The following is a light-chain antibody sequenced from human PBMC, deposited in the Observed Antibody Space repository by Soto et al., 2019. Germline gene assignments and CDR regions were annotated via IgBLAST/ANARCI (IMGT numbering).Light chain of an antibody. V-gene: IGLV1-40*01. Sequence: QLVLTQPPSVSGAPGQRVTISCTGSSSNIGAGYDVHWYQQLPGTAPKLLIYGNSNRPSGVPDRFSGSKSGTSASLAITGLQAEDEADYYCQSYDSSLSGYVFGIGTKVTVL. J-gene: IGLJ1*01. CDR2: GNS. CDR1: SSNIGAGYD. CDR3: QSYDSSLSGYV.